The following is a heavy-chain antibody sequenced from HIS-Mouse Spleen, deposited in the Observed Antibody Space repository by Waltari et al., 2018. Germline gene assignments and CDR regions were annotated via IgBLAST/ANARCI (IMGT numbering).Heavy chain of an antibody. J-gene: IGHJ2*01. D-gene: IGHD6-13*01. V-gene: IGHV4-39*07. Sequence: QLQLQESGPGLVKPSETLSLTCTVSGGSISRSSYYWAWIRQPPGKVLEWIGSIYYSGSTYYNPSLKSRVTISVDTSKNQFSLKLSSVTAADTAVYYCAREIPYSSSWYDWYFDLWGRGTLVTVSS. CDR3: AREIPYSSSWYDWYFDL. CDR2: IYYSGST. CDR1: GGSISRSSYY.